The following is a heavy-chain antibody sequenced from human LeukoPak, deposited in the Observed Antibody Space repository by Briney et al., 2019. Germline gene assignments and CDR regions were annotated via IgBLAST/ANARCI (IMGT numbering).Heavy chain of an antibody. D-gene: IGHD3-3*01. CDR1: GGSISAYY. Sequence: SETLSLTCTVSGGSISAYYWNWIRQPAGKGLEWIGRIYTGGSANYNPSLKSRVTMSVDTSKNQFSLRLSSVTAADTAVYYCARGHYYDFWSGYYQGWFDPWGQGTLVTVSS. J-gene: IGHJ5*02. CDR2: IYTGGSA. V-gene: IGHV4-4*07. CDR3: ARGHYYDFWSGYYQGWFDP.